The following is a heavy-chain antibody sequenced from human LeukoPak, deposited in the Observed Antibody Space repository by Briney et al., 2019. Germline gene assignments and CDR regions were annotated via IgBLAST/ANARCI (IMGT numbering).Heavy chain of an antibody. V-gene: IGHV4-39*01. CDR3: ARQFAYTGSY. CDR1: GDSISSSNYY. D-gene: IGHD1-26*01. CDR2: IYYGGNT. Sequence: SETLSLTCIVSGDSISSSNYYWGWIRQPPGKGLEWIGSIYYGGNTYYNPSLKRRVAISVDTSKNQFSLKLSSVTAADTAVYYCARQFAYTGSYWGRGTLVTVSS. J-gene: IGHJ4*02.